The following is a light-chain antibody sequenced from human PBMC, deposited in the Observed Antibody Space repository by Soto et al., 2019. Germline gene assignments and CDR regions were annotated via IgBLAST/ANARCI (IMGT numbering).Light chain of an antibody. CDR1: QSISRW. Sequence: IEMNKSPSTLSASVGDRVTITCRASQSISRWLAWYQQKPGKAPKLLIYDGSKLQSGVPSRFSGSVSGTDFTLTISSLQPEDFATYYCLQDYNFPRTFGQGSKVDI. J-gene: IGKJ1*01. V-gene: IGKV1-6*01. CDR2: DGS. CDR3: LQDYNFPRT.